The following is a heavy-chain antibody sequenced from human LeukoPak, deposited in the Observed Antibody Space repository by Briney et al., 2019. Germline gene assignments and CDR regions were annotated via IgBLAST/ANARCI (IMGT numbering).Heavy chain of an antibody. Sequence: GGSLRLTCAASGFTFSDYYMSWIRQAPGKGLEWVSYISSSGSTIYYADSVKGRFTISRDNAKNSLYLQMNSLRAEDTAVYYCAREYSGIMYYFDYWGQGTLVTVSS. CDR3: AREYSGIMYYFDY. V-gene: IGHV3-11*01. D-gene: IGHD1-26*01. CDR1: GFTFSDYY. CDR2: ISSSGSTI. J-gene: IGHJ4*02.